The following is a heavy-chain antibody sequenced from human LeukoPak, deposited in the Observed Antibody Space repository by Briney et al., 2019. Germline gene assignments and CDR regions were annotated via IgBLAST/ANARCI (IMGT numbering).Heavy chain of an antibody. J-gene: IGHJ4*02. V-gene: IGHV3-21*01. D-gene: IGHD6-19*01. Sequence: TGGSLRLSCAASGFTLSSYSMNWVRQAPGKGLEWVSSISSTSSYIYYADSVKGRFTISRDNAKNSLYLQMNSLRAEDTAVYYCTREVAVAFDSWGQGTLVTDSS. CDR1: GFTLSSYS. CDR2: ISSTSSYI. CDR3: TREVAVAFDS.